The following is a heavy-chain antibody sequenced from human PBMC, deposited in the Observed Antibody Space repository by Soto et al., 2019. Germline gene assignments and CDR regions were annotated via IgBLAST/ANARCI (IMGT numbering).Heavy chain of an antibody. CDR3: AKDRSGFIVGAPNWYFDL. J-gene: IGHJ2*01. D-gene: IGHD1-26*01. Sequence: GSLRLSCAASGFTFSSYAMSWVRQAPGKGLEWVSAISGSGGSTYYADSVKGRFTISRDNSKNTLYLQMNSLRAEDTAVYYCAKDRSGFIVGAPNWYFDLWGRGTLVTVSS. V-gene: IGHV3-23*01. CDR1: GFTFSSYA. CDR2: ISGSGGST.